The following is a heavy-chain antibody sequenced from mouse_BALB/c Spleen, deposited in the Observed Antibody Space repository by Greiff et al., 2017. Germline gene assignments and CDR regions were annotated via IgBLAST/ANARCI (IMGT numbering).Heavy chain of an antibody. D-gene: IGHD1-1*01. Sequence: QVQLQQSGAELAKPGASVKMSCKASGYTFTSYWMHWVKQRPGQGLEWIGYINPSTGYTEYNQKFKDKATLTADKSSSTAYMQLSSLTSEDSAVYYCARGTTVVAGWYAMDYWGQGTSVTVSS. V-gene: IGHV1-7*01. CDR1: GYTFTSYW. J-gene: IGHJ4*01. CDR3: ARGTTVVAGWYAMDY. CDR2: INPSTGYT.